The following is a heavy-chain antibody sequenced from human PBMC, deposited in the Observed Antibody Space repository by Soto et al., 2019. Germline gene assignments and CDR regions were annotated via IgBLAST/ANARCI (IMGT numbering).Heavy chain of an antibody. V-gene: IGHV3-30*18. CDR2: ISYDGSNK. CDR3: AKEDAKYCSGGSGYSGFDY. D-gene: IGHD2-15*01. J-gene: IGHJ4*02. Sequence: QVQLVESGGGVVQPGRSLRLSCAASGFTFSSYGMHWVRQAPGKGLEWVAVISYDGSNKYYADSVKGRFTISRDNSKNTLYLHMNSLRAEDTAVYYCAKEDAKYCSGGSGYSGFDYWGQGTLVTVSS. CDR1: GFTFSSYG.